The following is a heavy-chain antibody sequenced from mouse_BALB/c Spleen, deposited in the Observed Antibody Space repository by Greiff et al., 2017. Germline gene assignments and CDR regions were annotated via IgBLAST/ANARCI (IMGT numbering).Heavy chain of an antibody. Sequence: EVQGVESGGGLVQPGGSLKLSCAASGFTFSSYTMSWVRQTPEKRLEWVAYISNGGGSTYYPDTVKGRFTISRDNAKNTLYLQMSSLKSEDTAMYYCARRDYGNYVYWYCDVWGAGTTVTVSS. CDR1: GFTFSSYT. J-gene: IGHJ1*01. CDR2: ISNGGGST. CDR3: ARRDYGNYVYWYCDV. V-gene: IGHV5-12-2*01. D-gene: IGHD2-1*01.